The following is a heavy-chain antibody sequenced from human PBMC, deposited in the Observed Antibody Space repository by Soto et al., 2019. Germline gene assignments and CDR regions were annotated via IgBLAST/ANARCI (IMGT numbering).Heavy chain of an antibody. Sequence: PSETLSLTCTFSGGSIISSNYYWGWIRQPPGKGLEWIGSIYYSGITYYNPSLKSRVTISVDTSKNQFSLNLHSVTAADTAVYSCARPPTANLDAFDIWGQGTMVTVSS. J-gene: IGHJ3*02. CDR1: GGSIISSNYY. D-gene: IGHD7-27*01. CDR2: IYYSGIT. CDR3: ARPPTANLDAFDI. V-gene: IGHV4-39*01.